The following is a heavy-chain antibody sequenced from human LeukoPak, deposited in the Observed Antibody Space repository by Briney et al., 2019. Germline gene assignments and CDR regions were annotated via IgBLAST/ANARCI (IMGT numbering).Heavy chain of an antibody. Sequence: PGGSLRLSCAASGFTFSSYEMNWVRQAPGKGLEWGSYISSSGSTIYYAESVKGRFTISRDNAKNSLYLQMNSLTAEDTAFYYCARGKGPSYWGQGTLVTVSS. J-gene: IGHJ4*02. CDR2: ISSSGSTI. CDR1: GFTFSSYE. CDR3: ARGKGPSY. V-gene: IGHV3-48*03.